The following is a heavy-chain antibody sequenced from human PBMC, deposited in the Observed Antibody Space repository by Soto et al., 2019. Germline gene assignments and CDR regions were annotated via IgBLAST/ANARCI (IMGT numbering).Heavy chain of an antibody. D-gene: IGHD2-21*02. CDR2: IKCSGGET. CDR3: ARGGDVVLVTAPLDY. V-gene: IGHV1-46*03. J-gene: IGHJ4*02. CDR1: GYTFTNYY. Sequence: QVQLVQSGAEVKKPGASVKVSCRTSGYTFTNYYMHWVRQAPGQGLEWMGIIKCSGGETTYAQKVLXXXTXXRDTSTSTVYMELSSLRSEDTAVYYCARGGDVVLVTAPLDYWGQGTLVTVSS.